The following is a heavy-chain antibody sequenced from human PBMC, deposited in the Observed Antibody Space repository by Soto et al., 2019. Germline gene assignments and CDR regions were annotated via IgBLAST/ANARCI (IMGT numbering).Heavy chain of an antibody. V-gene: IGHV4-39*01. Sequence: KASETLSLTCTVSGGSISSSSYYWGWIRQPPGKGLEWIGSIYYSGSTYYNPSLKSRVTISVDTSKNQFSLKLSSVTAADTAVYYCARHNDLPVTTYYFDYWGQGTLVTVSS. J-gene: IGHJ4*02. CDR3: ARHNDLPVTTYYFDY. CDR1: GGSISSSSYY. D-gene: IGHD4-17*01. CDR2: IYYSGST.